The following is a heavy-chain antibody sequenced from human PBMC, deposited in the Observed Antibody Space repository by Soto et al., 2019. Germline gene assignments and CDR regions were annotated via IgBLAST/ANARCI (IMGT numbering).Heavy chain of an antibody. CDR2: IGSNGIAT. CDR3: VRGALTSSFDY. J-gene: IGHJ4*02. V-gene: IGHV3-23*01. D-gene: IGHD2-2*01. Sequence: EVQLLESGGGLAQPGGSLRLSCAASGFTFSSHAMSWVRQAPGKGLEWVSSIGSNGIATYYADSVKGRFTISRDSSRNTLSLQVNSLRAEDTAVYFCVRGALTSSFDYWGQGTLVTVSS. CDR1: GFTFSSHA.